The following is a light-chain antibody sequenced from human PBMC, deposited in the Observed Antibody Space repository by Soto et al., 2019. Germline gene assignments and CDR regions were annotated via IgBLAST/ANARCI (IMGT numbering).Light chain of an antibody. J-gene: IGKJ3*01. CDR1: QSVSGN. V-gene: IGKV3-15*01. CDR3: QQYDHGPFT. Sequence: EIVMTQSPATLSVSPGERATLSCRASQSVSGNLAWYQQKPGQAPRLLIYGASTRATGLPARFSGSGSGTEFSLTVRSLQSEDFALHCCQQYDHGPFTFGPGTKVYIK. CDR2: GAS.